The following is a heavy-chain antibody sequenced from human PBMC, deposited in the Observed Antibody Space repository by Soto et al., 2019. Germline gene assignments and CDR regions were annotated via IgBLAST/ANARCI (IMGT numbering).Heavy chain of an antibody. CDR1: GFTFSSYE. Sequence: EVQLVESGGGLVQPGGSLRLSCAASGFTFSSYEMNWVRQAPGKGLEWVSYISSSGSTIYYADSVKGRFTISRDNAKNSLYLQMNSLRAEDTAVYYCARDQYYYDSSGYYHYYYYGMDVWGQGTTVTVSS. CDR3: ARDQYYYDSSGYYHYYYYGMDV. J-gene: IGHJ6*02. V-gene: IGHV3-48*03. CDR2: ISSSGSTI. D-gene: IGHD3-22*01.